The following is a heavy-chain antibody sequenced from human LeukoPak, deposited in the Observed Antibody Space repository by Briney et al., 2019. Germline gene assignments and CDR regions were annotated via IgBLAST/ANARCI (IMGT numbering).Heavy chain of an antibody. V-gene: IGHV4-4*07. CDR1: GGSISSYY. J-gene: IGHJ4*02. D-gene: IGHD6-19*01. CDR2: ISTSGDT. CDR3: ARTGPRQLIDY. Sequence: SETLSLACTVSGGSISSYYWSWIRQPPGKGLEWIGRISTSGDTNYNPSLKSRVTISVDTSKNQFSLKLTSVTAADTAVYYCARTGPRQLIDYWGQGTLVTVSS.